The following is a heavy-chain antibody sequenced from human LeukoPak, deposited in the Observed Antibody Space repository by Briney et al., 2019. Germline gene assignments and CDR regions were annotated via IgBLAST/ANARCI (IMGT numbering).Heavy chain of an antibody. CDR2: IYYSGGT. Sequence: SETLSLTCTLSGGSISSYYWSWIRQPPGKGLEWIGYIYYSGGTNYNPSLKSRVTISVDTSKNQLSLKLNSLTAADTAVYYCARGGYYTLEYYYYMEVWGKGTTVTVSS. CDR3: ARGGYYTLEYYYYMEV. D-gene: IGHD3-3*01. V-gene: IGHV4-59*01. CDR1: GGSISSYY. J-gene: IGHJ6*03.